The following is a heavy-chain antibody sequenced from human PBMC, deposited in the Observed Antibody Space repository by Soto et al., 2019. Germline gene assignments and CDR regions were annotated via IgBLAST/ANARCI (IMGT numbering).Heavy chain of an antibody. D-gene: IGHD3-10*01. CDR2: INGDGSGT. V-gene: IGHV3-74*01. CDR1: GFTFSGSW. CDR3: ARGIFGSGTANDY. Sequence: EVQLAESGGGLVQPGGSLRLSCAASGFTFSGSWMHWVRQAPGKGLVWVSRINGDGSGTSYADFVKGRFTISRDDAKNTLFLQMNGLRAEDTAVYYCARGIFGSGTANDYWDQGTLVTVSS. J-gene: IGHJ4*02.